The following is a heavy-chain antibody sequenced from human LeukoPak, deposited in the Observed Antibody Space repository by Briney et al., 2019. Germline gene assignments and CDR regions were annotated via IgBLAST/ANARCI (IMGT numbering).Heavy chain of an antibody. CDR2: VDPEDGQT. J-gene: IGHJ3*01. D-gene: IGHD2-21*02. Sequence: ASVTVSCKVSGNTLAELDVHWVRQAPGKGLEWMGGVDPEDGQTIYAQRLQGRVTMTEDTSTDTAYMELSSLRSEDSAVYYCATPGPGDVLTARDAFDVWGVGTLVTVSS. CDR1: GNTLAELD. CDR3: ATPGPGDVLTARDAFDV. V-gene: IGHV1-24*01.